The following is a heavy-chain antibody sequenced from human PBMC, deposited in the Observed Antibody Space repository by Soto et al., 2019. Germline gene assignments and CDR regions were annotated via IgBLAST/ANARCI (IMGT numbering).Heavy chain of an antibody. J-gene: IGHJ6*02. Sequence: SETLSLTCTVSGDSISSGGYYWSWIRQPPGKGLEWIGYIYYSGSTNYNPSLKSRVTISVDTSKNQFSLKLSSGTAADTAVYYCARGTLYGGSSYYYGMDVWGQGTTVTVSS. CDR1: GDSISSGGYY. CDR2: IYYSGST. CDR3: ARGTLYGGSSYYYGMDV. V-gene: IGHV4-61*08. D-gene: IGHD2-15*01.